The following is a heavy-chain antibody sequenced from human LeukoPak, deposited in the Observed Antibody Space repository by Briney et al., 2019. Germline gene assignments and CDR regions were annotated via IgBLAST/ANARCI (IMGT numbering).Heavy chain of an antibody. V-gene: IGHV3-48*03. D-gene: IGHD3-22*01. CDR1: GFTSRSSE. J-gene: IGHJ3*02. CDR2: ISDGGKTK. Sequence: PGGSLRLSCAASGFTSRSSEMNWVRQAPGKGLEWVSYISDGGKTKYYADSVKGRFTISRDNAKNSLYLQMNSLRAEDTALYYCAGSIVVVITGAFDIWGQGTMVTVSS. CDR3: AGSIVVVITGAFDI.